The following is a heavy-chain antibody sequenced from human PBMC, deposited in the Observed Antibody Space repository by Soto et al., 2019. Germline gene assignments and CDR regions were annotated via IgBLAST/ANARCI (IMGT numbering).Heavy chain of an antibody. CDR1: GYTFTSYD. CDR3: ARAWAAGYYNYYYYGMDV. J-gene: IGHJ6*02. Sequence: ASVKVSCKASGYTFTSYDINWVRQATGQGLEWMGWMNPNSGNTGYAQKFQGRVTMTRNTSISTAYMELSSLRSEDTAVYYCARAWAAGYYNYYYYGMDVWGQGTTATVSS. CDR2: MNPNSGNT. D-gene: IGHD3-9*01. V-gene: IGHV1-8*01.